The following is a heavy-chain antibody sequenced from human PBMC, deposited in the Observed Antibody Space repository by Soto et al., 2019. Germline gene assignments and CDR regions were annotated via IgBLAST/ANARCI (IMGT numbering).Heavy chain of an antibody. CDR2: ISYDGSNK. J-gene: IGHJ4*02. D-gene: IGHD6-19*01. CDR3: ARGPWLVLNADY. Sequence: QVQLVESGGGVVQPGRSLRLSCAASGFTFSSYAMHWVRQAPGKGLEWVAVISYDGSNKYYADSVKGRFTISRDNSKNTLYLQMNSLRVEDTAVYYCARGPWLVLNADYWGQGTLVTVSS. V-gene: IGHV3-30-3*01. CDR1: GFTFSSYA.